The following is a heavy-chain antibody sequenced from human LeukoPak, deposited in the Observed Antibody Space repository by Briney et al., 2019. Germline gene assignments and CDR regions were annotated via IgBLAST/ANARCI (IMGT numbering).Heavy chain of an antibody. CDR3: ARAEMATMPNDY. Sequence: QAAGQGGEXMGGIIPIFGTANYAQKFQGRVTITADESTSTAYMELSSLRSEDTAVYYCARAEMATMPNDYWGQGTLVTVSS. V-gene: IGHV1-69*01. D-gene: IGHD5-24*01. CDR2: IIPIFGTA. J-gene: IGHJ4*02.